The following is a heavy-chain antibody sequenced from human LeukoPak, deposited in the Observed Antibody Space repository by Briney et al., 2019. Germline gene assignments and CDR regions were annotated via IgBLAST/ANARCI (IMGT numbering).Heavy chain of an antibody. J-gene: IGHJ6*02. Sequence: GGSLRLSCAASGFTFNDYYMSWIRQAPGKGLEWVSYISSSGSTIYYADSVKGRFTISRDNAKNSLYLQMNSLRAEDTAVYYCASLWGSGYSSYYYYGMDVWGQGTTVTVSS. CDR3: ASLWGSGYSSYYYYGMDV. V-gene: IGHV3-11*01. CDR2: ISSSGSTI. D-gene: IGHD3-22*01. CDR1: GFTFNDYY.